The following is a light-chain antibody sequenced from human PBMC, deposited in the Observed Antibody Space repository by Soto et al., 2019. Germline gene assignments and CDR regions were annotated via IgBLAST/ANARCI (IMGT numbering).Light chain of an antibody. J-gene: IGLJ2*01. CDR2: LNSDGSH. CDR1: SGHTTYA. CDR3: QTWGTGPLV. V-gene: IGLV4-69*01. Sequence: QAVVTQSPSASASLGASVKLTCTLNSGHTTYAIAWHQQQPEKGPRYLMNLNSDGSHSKGDGIPDRFSGSSSGAERYLTISSLQSEDEADYYCQTWGTGPLVFGGGTKVTVL.